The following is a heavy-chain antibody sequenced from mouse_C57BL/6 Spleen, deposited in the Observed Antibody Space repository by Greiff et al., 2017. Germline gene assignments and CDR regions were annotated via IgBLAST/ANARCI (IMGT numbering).Heavy chain of an antibody. CDR2: FNPGNGGT. CDR1: GYAFTNYS. J-gene: IGHJ3*01. Sequence: QVQLQQSGAELVRPGTSVKVSCKASGYAFTNYSIEWVKQRPGQGLEWIGVFNPGNGGTNYNEKFKGKATLTADKSSSTAYMQLSSLTSEDAAVYCCARDGDDYDGFAYWGQGTLVTVSA. D-gene: IGHD2-4*01. V-gene: IGHV1-54*01. CDR3: ARDGDDYDGFAY.